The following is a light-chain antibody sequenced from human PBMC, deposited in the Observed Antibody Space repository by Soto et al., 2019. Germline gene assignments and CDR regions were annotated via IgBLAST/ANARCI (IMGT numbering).Light chain of an antibody. Sequence: EIVMTQSPAPLSVSPGERATLSCRASQSVSSNLAWYQQKPRQAPRLLIYGASTRATGIPARFSGSGSWTEFTLTISSLQSEDFAGYYCQQYNNWPPRTFGQGTKVEVK. CDR1: QSVSSN. CDR2: GAS. J-gene: IGKJ1*01. V-gene: IGKV3-15*01. CDR3: QQYNNWPPRT.